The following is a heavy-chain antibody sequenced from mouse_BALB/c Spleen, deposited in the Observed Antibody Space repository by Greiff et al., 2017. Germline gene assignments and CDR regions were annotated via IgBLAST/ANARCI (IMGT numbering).Heavy chain of an antibody. CDR2: IYYSGTI. J-gene: IGHJ4*01. CDR3: ARDRGRSAMDY. V-gene: IGHV3-5*02. Sequence: EVKLMESGPGLVKPSQTVSLTCTVTGISITTGNYRWSWIRQFPGNKLEWIGYIYYSGTITYNPSLTSRTTITRDTSKNQFFLEMNSLTAEDTATYYCARDRGRSAMDYWGQGTSVTVSS. CDR1: GISITTGNYR.